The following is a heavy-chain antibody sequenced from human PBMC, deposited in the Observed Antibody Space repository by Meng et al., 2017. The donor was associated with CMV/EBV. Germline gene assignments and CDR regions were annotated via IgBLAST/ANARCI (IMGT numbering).Heavy chain of an antibody. CDR1: FTFSSCA. J-gene: IGHJ4*02. D-gene: IGHD5-12*01. V-gene: IGHV3-23*01. CDR2: ISGSGGST. Sequence: FTFSSCAMSWVRQAPGKGLEWVSAISGSGGSTYYADSVKGRFTISRDNSKNTLYLQMNSLRAEDTAVYYCAKDMGLVFSYSGYDPFDYWGQGTLVTVSS. CDR3: AKDMGLVFSYSGYDPFDY.